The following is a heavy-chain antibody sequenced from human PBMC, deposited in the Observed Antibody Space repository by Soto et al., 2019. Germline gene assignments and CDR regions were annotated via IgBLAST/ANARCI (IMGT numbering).Heavy chain of an antibody. Sequence: GGSLRLSCAASGFTFSSYAMSWVRQAPGKGLEWVSAISGSGGSTYYADSVKGRFTISRDNSKNTLYLQMNSLRAEDTAVYYCAKSPEGLLWFGELLPHFDYWGQGTLVTVSS. CDR1: GFTFSSYA. J-gene: IGHJ4*02. V-gene: IGHV3-23*01. D-gene: IGHD3-10*01. CDR3: AKSPEGLLWFGELLPHFDY. CDR2: ISGSGGST.